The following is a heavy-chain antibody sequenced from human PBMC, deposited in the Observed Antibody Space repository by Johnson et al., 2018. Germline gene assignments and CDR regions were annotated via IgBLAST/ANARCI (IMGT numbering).Heavy chain of an antibody. V-gene: IGHV3-23*04. CDR3: AKGVSSGWYTDYNYFGMDV. J-gene: IGHJ6*02. Sequence: VQLVESGGGLIQPGGSLRLSCAASGLTVNSNDMTWVRQAPGKGLKLVSAISGSGGGTYYVDSVKGRFIISRDHSKNTRYLHMNSLRAEDTAVYYCAKGVSSGWYTDYNYFGMDVWGQGTTVTVSS. D-gene: IGHD6-19*01. CDR2: ISGSGGGT. CDR1: GLTVNSND.